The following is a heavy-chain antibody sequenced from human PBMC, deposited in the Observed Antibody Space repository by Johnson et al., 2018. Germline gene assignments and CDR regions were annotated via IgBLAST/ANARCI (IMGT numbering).Heavy chain of an antibody. CDR1: GFTFSNYA. CDR3: ARDPDYDILTGYIDDAFDI. J-gene: IGHJ3*02. CDR2: ISSSGGST. Sequence: QLVESAGGLVQPGGSLRRSCAASGFTFSNYAMSWVRKAPGKGLEWVSTISSSGGSTYYADFVKGRFTISRDNSKNTLYLQMNSLRAGDTAGYYCARDPDYDILTGYIDDAFDIWGQGTMVTVSS. D-gene: IGHD3-9*01. V-gene: IGHV3-23*04.